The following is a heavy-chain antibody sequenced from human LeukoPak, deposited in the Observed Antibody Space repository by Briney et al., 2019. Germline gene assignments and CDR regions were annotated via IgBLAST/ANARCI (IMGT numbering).Heavy chain of an antibody. J-gene: IGHJ4*02. CDR1: GFTFSSYG. D-gene: IGHD6-13*01. CDR3: AKDNSNWSFDY. CDR2: IRYDGSDQ. V-gene: IGHV3-30*02. Sequence: GGSLRLSCAASGFTFSSYGIHWVRQAPGKGLDWVAFIRYDGSDQYYTDSVKGRFTISRDNSKNTLYLQMNRLRAEDTAIYYCAKDNSNWSFDYWGQGTLVTVSS.